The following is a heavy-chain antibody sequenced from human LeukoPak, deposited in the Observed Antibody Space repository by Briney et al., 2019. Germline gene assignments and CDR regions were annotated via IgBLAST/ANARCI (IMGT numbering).Heavy chain of an antibody. CDR3: ARGGYSNGFDY. D-gene: IGHD5-18*01. J-gene: IGHJ4*02. V-gene: IGHV4-59*01. CDR1: SGSISSYY. CDR2: TYYSGST. Sequence: SETLSLTCTVSSGSISSYYWSWIRQPPGKGLEWIGYTYYSGSTNYNPSLKSRVTISVDTSKNQFSLMLSSVTAADTAVYYCARGGYSNGFDYWGQGTLVTVSS.